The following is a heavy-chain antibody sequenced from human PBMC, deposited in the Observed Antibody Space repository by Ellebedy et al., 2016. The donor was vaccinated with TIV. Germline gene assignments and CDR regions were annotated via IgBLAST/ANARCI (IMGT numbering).Heavy chain of an antibody. Sequence: SVKVSXXASGFTFTSSAMQWVRQARGQRLEWIGWIVVGSGNTNYAQKFQERVTITRDMSTSTAYMELSSLRSEDTAVYYCAAGGPVYATKVPSGSYRVREVYYYGMDGWGQGTTVTVSS. CDR3: AAGGPVYATKVPSGSYRVREVYYYGMDG. J-gene: IGHJ6*02. CDR1: GFTFTSSA. V-gene: IGHV1-58*02. D-gene: IGHD1-26*01. CDR2: IVVGSGNT.